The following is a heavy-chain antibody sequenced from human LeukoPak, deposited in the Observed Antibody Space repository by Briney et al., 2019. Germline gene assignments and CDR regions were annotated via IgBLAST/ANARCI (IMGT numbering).Heavy chain of an antibody. CDR3: ARDSEREYYYDSSGYQNDAFDI. D-gene: IGHD3-22*01. V-gene: IGHV3-21*01. CDR1: GFTFSSYS. J-gene: IGHJ3*02. CDR2: ISDSSTHI. Sequence: GGSLRLSCAASGFTFSSYSMNWVRQAPGKGLEWVSSISDSSTHIYYADLVKGRFTISRDNAKNSLYLQMNSLRAEDTAVYYCARDSEREYYYDSSGYQNDAFDIWGQGTLVTVSS.